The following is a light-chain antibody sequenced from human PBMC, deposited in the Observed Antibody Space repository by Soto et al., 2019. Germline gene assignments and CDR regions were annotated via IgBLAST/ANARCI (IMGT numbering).Light chain of an antibody. Sequence: QSALTQPPSASGSPGRSVTISCTGTSSDVGGYDYVSWYQQHPGKAPKLMIFEVTKRPSGVPDRFSGSKSGNTASLTVSGLQAEDEADYYCTSYAGSNTPYVFXTGTKVTVL. CDR3: TSYAGSNTPYV. J-gene: IGLJ1*01. V-gene: IGLV2-8*01. CDR1: SSDVGGYDY. CDR2: EVT.